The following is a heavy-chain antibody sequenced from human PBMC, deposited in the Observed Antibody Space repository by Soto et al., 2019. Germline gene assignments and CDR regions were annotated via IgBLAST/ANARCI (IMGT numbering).Heavy chain of an antibody. D-gene: IGHD2-15*01. CDR1: GGTFSSYA. CDR3: ARDLGYCSGGSCYRFDY. V-gene: IGHV1-69*12. Sequence: QVQLVQSGAEVKKPGSSVKVSCKASGGTFSSYAISWVRQAPGQGLEWMGGIIPIFGTANYAQKFQGRVTITADESTSTAYMELSSLRSEDTAVYYCARDLGYCSGGSCYRFDYWGQGTLVTVSS. J-gene: IGHJ4*02. CDR2: IIPIFGTA.